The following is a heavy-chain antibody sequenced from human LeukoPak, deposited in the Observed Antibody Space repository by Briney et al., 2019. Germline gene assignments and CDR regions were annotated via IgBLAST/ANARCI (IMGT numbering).Heavy chain of an antibody. J-gene: IGHJ4*02. V-gene: IGHV3-23*01. CDR2: ISGSGGSR. CDR3: ARSSLVESLRFGLDY. D-gene: IGHD5-12*01. CDR1: GFTFSSYA. Sequence: GGSLRLSCAASGFTFSSYAMSWVRQAPGKGLEWVSAISGSGGSRYYADSVKGRFTSCRDNYKNKVYLQMNSLSAEHTAVYYYARSSLVESLRFGLDYWGQGTLVTVSS.